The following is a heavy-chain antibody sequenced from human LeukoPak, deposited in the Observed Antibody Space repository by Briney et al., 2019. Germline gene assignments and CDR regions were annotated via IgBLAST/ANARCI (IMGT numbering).Heavy chain of an antibody. V-gene: IGHV1-18*01. D-gene: IGHD2-15*01. J-gene: IGHJ4*02. CDR3: ARDCSGGSCYLYFDY. CDR2: ISAYNGST. Sequence: ASVKVSCKASGYTFTSYGISWVRQAPGQGLEWMGWISAYNGSTNYAQKLQGRVTMTTDTSTSTAYMELRSLRSDDTAVYYCARDCSGGSCYLYFDYWGQGTLVTVSS. CDR1: GYTFTSYG.